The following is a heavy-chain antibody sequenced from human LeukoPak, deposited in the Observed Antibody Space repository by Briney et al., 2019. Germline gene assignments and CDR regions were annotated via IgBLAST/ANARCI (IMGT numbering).Heavy chain of an antibody. CDR3: ARAGYCGGDCYTYYYYYMDV. Sequence: ASVKVSCKASGYTFTSYGISWVRQAPGQGLEWMGWISGYNGHTKYAQKFQGRVTMTTDTSTSTAYMELRSLTSDDTAVFYCARAGYCGGDCYTYYYYYMDVWGKGTTVTVSS. CDR1: GYTFTSYG. CDR2: ISGYNGHT. V-gene: IGHV1-18*01. J-gene: IGHJ6*03. D-gene: IGHD2-21*02.